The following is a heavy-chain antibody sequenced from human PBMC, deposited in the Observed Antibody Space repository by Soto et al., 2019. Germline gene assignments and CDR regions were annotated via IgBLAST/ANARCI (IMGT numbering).Heavy chain of an antibody. CDR3: ARVSIAAANDY. Sequence: EVQLVESGGGLVKPGGSLRLSCAASGFTFSSYSMNWVRQAPGKGLEWVSSISSSSSYIYYADSVKGRFTISRDNAKNSRYLQMISLRAEDTAVYYCARVSIAAANDYWGQGTLVTVSS. CDR1: GFTFSSYS. D-gene: IGHD6-13*01. CDR2: ISSSSSYI. V-gene: IGHV3-21*01. J-gene: IGHJ4*02.